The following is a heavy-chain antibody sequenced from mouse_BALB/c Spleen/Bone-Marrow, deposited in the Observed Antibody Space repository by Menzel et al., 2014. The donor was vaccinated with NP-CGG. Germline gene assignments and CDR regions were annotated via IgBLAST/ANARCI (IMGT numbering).Heavy chain of an antibody. Sequence: EVMLVESGPSLVKPSQTLSLTCSVTGDSITSSYWNWIRKFPGNKLEYMGYISYSGNAYYNPSLKSRISLTRDTSKNHYYLQLNSVTTEDTATYFCARGNGYHFDYWGQGTTLTVSS. V-gene: IGHV3-8*02. CDR1: GDSITSSY. D-gene: IGHD1-2*01. CDR3: ARGNGYHFDY. CDR2: ISYSGNA. J-gene: IGHJ2*01.